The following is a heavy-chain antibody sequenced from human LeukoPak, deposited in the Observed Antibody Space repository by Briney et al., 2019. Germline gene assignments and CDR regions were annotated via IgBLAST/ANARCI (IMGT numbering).Heavy chain of an antibody. CDR1: GYTFTSYA. CDR3: ARVLSGSYDLRAPGNWFDP. Sequence: ASVKVSCKASGYTFTSYAMNWVRQAPGQGLEWMGWINTNTGNPTYAQGFTGRLVFSLDTSVSTAYLQISSLKAEDTAVYYCARVLSGSYDLRAPGNWFDPWGQGTLVTVSS. J-gene: IGHJ5*02. V-gene: IGHV7-4-1*02. D-gene: IGHD1-26*01. CDR2: INTNTGNP.